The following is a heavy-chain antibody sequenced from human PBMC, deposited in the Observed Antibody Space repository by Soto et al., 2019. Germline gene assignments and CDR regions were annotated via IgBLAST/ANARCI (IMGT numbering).Heavy chain of an antibody. CDR2: IIPILGIA. CDR1: GGTFSSYT. D-gene: IGHD6-19*01. V-gene: IGHV1-69*08. CDR3: ARDYSSEPKGTFDI. Sequence: QVQLVQSGAEVNKPGSSVKVSCKASGGTFSSYTISWVRQAPGQGLEWMGSIIPILGIANYAQKFQSRVTITADKSTSTADMELSSLRSEDTAVYYCARDYSSEPKGTFDIWGQGTMVTFSS. J-gene: IGHJ3*02.